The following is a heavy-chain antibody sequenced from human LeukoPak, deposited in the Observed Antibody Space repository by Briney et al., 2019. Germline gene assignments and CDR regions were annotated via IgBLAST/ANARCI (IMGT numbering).Heavy chain of an antibody. Sequence: SETLSLTCAISGGSFGGYYWSYIRQPPGKGLEWIGEINHSGNTYYNPSLKSRVTISLDTSKNQFSLKLSSVTAADTAVYYCASGIGAAADYVYYYMDVWGKGTTLTVSS. J-gene: IGHJ6*03. CDR2: INHSGNT. V-gene: IGHV4-34*01. CDR3: ASGIGAAADYVYYYMDV. CDR1: GGSFGGYY. D-gene: IGHD6-13*01.